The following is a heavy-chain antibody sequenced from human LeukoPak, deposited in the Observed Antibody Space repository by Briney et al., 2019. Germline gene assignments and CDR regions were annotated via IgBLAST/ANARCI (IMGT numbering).Heavy chain of an antibody. CDR3: AREPPFGPAAISFDY. CDR1: GFTFSSYW. Sequence: PGGSLRLSCAASGFTFSSYWMSWVRQAPGKGLEWVANIKKDGSEKYYVDSVKGRFTISRDNAKNSLHLQMNSLRAEDTAVYYCAREPPFGPAAISFDYWGQGTLVTVSS. V-gene: IGHV3-7*03. D-gene: IGHD2-2*02. J-gene: IGHJ4*02. CDR2: IKKDGSEK.